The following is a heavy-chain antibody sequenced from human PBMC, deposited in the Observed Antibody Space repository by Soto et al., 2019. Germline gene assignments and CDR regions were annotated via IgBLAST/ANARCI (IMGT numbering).Heavy chain of an antibody. Sequence: SETLSLTCTVSGVSIRSSSQHWGWVRQSPERGLEWIGCMSYSGITDYNPSLTSRVTISVDTSRNQFSLKVNFVTAADTAVYYCARVWGWGSVTPYVDYWGQGALVTVS. J-gene: IGHJ4*02. V-gene: IGHV4-39*01. CDR1: GVSIRSSSQH. CDR2: MSYSGIT. D-gene: IGHD3-16*01. CDR3: ARVWGWGSVTPYVDY.